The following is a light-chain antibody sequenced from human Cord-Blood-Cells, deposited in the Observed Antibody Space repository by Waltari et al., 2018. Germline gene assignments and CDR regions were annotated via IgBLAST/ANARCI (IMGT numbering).Light chain of an antibody. CDR2: WAS. V-gene: IGKV4-1*01. CDR3: QQYYSTPFT. Sequence: DIVMTQSPDSLAVSLGEMVTINCKSRQSVLYSSNNKNYLAWYQQKPGKPPKLLIYWASTRESGVPDRFSGSGSGTDFTLTISSLQAEDVAVYYCQQYYSTPFTFGPGTKVDIK. CDR1: QSVLYSSNNKNY. J-gene: IGKJ3*01.